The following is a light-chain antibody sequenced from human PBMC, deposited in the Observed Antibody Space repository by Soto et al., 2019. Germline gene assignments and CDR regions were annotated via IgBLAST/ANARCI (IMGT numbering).Light chain of an antibody. Sequence: SYELTQPLSVSVALGQTARITCGGNNLGSKNVHWYQQKPGQAPVLVIYSDTNRPSGIPERFSGSNSGNTATLTISRAQVGDEADYYCQVWDSSTAVFGGGTKVTVL. CDR3: QVWDSSTAV. V-gene: IGLV3-9*01. CDR2: SDT. CDR1: NLGSKN. J-gene: IGLJ2*01.